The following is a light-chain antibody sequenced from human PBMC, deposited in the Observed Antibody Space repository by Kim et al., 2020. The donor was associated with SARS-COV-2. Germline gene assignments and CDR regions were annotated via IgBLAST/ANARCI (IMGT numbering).Light chain of an antibody. Sequence: QAGLTQPPSVSKGLRQTATLTCTGNSNNVGNQGAAWLQQHQGHPPKLLSYRNNNRPSGISERLSASRSGDTASLTITGLQPEDEADYYCSAWDSSLIAWVFGGGTKLTVL. CDR3: SAWDSSLIAWV. V-gene: IGLV10-54*01. CDR2: RNN. CDR1: SNNVGNQG. J-gene: IGLJ3*02.